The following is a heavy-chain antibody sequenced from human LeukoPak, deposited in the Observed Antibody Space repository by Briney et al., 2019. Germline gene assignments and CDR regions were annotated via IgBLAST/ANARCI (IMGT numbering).Heavy chain of an antibody. V-gene: IGHV4-30-4*01. CDR2: IYYSGST. CDR3: ARAPPGYCSGGSCYEGEDNWFDP. Sequence: PSQTLSLTCTVSGGSISSGDYYWSWIHQPPGKGLEWIGYIYYSGSTYYNPSLKSRVTISVDTSKNQFSLKLSSVTAADTAVYYCARAPPGYCSGGSCYEGEDNWFDPWGQGTLVTVSS. D-gene: IGHD2-15*01. CDR1: GGSISSGDYY. J-gene: IGHJ5*02.